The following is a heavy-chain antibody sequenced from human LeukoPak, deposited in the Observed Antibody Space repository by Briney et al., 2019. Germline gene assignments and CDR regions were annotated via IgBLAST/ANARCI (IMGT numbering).Heavy chain of an antibody. CDR2: IRCDGSNK. Sequence: PGGSLRLSCAASGFTFSSYGMHWVRQAPGKGLEWVAFIRCDGSNKYYADSVKGRFTISRDNSKNTLYLQMNSLRAEDTAVYYCAKDGRSTSPADAFDIWGQGTMVTVSS. D-gene: IGHD2-2*01. CDR1: GFTFSSYG. J-gene: IGHJ3*02. CDR3: AKDGRSTSPADAFDI. V-gene: IGHV3-30*02.